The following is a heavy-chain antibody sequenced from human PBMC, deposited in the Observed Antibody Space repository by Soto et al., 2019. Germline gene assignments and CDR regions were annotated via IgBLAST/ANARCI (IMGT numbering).Heavy chain of an antibody. Sequence: GGSLRLSCAASGFTFSSYGMHWVRQAPGKGLEWVAVISYDGSNKYYADSVKGRFTISRDNSKNTLYLQMNSLRAEDTAVYYCANLFGYCSSTSCQRIAAADPTAYYYYGMDVWGQGTTVTVSS. V-gene: IGHV3-30*18. CDR3: ANLFGYCSSTSCQRIAAADPTAYYYYGMDV. D-gene: IGHD2-2*03. J-gene: IGHJ6*02. CDR1: GFTFSSYG. CDR2: ISYDGSNK.